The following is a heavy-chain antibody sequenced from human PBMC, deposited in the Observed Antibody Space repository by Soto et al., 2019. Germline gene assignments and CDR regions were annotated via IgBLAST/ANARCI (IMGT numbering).Heavy chain of an antibody. Sequence: PGGSLRLSCAASGFTFSSYWMHWVRQAPGKGLVWVSRINSDGSTTGYADSVKGRFTISRDNAKNTLYLQMNSLRAEDMAVYYCAKQFDDRGQGSLVTVSS. J-gene: IGHJ4*02. V-gene: IGHV3-74*01. CDR2: INSDGSTT. CDR1: GFTFSSYW. CDR3: AKQFDD.